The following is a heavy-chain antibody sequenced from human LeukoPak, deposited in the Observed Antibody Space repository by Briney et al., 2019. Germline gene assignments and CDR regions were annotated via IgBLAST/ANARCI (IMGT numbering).Heavy chain of an antibody. CDR1: GFTFSSYS. Sequence: GGSLRLSCAASGFTFSSYSMNWVRQAPGKGLEWVSSISSSSSYIYYADSVKGRFTISRGNAKNSLYLQMNSLRAEDTAVYYCARRGPYGYPIDDAFDIWGQGTMVTVSS. D-gene: IGHD5-24*01. CDR2: ISSSSSYI. CDR3: ARRGPYGYPIDDAFDI. J-gene: IGHJ3*02. V-gene: IGHV3-21*01.